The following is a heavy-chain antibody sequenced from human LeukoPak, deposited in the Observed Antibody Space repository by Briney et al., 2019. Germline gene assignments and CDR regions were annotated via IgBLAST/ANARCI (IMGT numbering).Heavy chain of an antibody. CDR3: AREGVVVVAATI. J-gene: IGHJ4*02. Sequence: SQTLSLTCTVSGGSISSGSYYWSWIRQPAGKGLEWIGRIYTSGSTNYSPSLKSRVTISVDTSKNQFSLKLSSVTAADTAVYYCAREGVVVVAATIWSQGTLVTVSS. D-gene: IGHD2-15*01. CDR2: IYTSGST. V-gene: IGHV4-61*02. CDR1: GGSISSGSYY.